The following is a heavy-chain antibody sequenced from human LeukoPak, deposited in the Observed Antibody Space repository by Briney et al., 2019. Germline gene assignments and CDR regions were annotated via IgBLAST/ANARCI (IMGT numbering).Heavy chain of an antibody. CDR1: GFTVSSNY. V-gene: IGHV3-53*01. CDR2: IYSGGDT. CDR3: ARDENYGGNFGY. Sequence: GGSLRLSCAASGFTVSSNYVSWVRQAPGKGLEWVSVIYSGGDTYYADSVKGRFTLSRDNSKNLLYLQMNSLRAEDTAVYYCARDENYGGNFGYWGQGTLVTVSS. J-gene: IGHJ4*02. D-gene: IGHD4-23*01.